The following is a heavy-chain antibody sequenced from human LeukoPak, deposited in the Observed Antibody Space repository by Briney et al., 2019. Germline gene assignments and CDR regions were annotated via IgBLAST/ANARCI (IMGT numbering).Heavy chain of an antibody. D-gene: IGHD3-10*01. CDR2: INPRGGSA. J-gene: IGHJ4*02. V-gene: IGHV1-46*01. CDR1: GYTFTNFG. Sequence: ASVKVSCKASGYTFTNFGISWVRQAPGQGLEWMGIINPRGGSATSAQRFQGRLTVTRDTSTSTVYMELSSLTSEDTAVYYCARDYHGSGSLTTFDSWGQGTLVTVSS. CDR3: ARDYHGSGSLTTFDS.